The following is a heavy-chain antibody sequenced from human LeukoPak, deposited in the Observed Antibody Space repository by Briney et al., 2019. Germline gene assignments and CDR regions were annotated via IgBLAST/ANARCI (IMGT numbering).Heavy chain of an antibody. CDR3: VKRSTSGWFYFDY. D-gene: IGHD6-19*01. CDR2: IGPSNVTT. J-gene: IGHJ4*02. V-gene: IGHV3-23*01. CDR1: GFTFSRYA. Sequence: GGSLRLSCAASGFTFSRYAMTWVRQAPGKGLEWVSSIGPSNVTTYYAESVKGRFTISRDNSENTLYLQLNSLRADDTAIYYCVKRSTSGWFYFDYWGQGTLVTVSS.